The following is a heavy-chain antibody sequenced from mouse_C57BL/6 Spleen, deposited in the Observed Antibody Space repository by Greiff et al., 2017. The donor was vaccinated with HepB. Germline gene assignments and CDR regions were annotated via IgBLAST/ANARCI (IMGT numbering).Heavy chain of an antibody. J-gene: IGHJ3*01. CDR2: ISDGGSYT. V-gene: IGHV5-4*01. CDR1: GFTFSSYA. CDR3: ARDSYYYGSSGFAY. D-gene: IGHD1-1*01. Sequence: EVKLMESGGGLVKPGGSLKLSCAASGFTFSSYAMSWVRQTPEKRLEWVATISDGGSYTYYPDNVKGRFTISRDNAKNNLYLQMSHLKSEDTAMYYCARDSYYYGSSGFAYWGQGTLVTVSA.